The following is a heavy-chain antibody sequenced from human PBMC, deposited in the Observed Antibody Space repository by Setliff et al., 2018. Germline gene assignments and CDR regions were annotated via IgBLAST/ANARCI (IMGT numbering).Heavy chain of an antibody. CDR1: GFTFSSYS. CDR3: ARATLTIFGVVTPFDY. J-gene: IGHJ4*02. CDR2: ISSSSSYI. V-gene: IGHV3-21*01. D-gene: IGHD3-3*01. Sequence: GGSLRLSCAASGFTFSSYSMNWVRQAPGKGLEWVSSISSSSSYIYYADSVKGRFAISRDNAKNSLYLQMNSLRAKDTAVYYCARATLTIFGVVTPFDYWGQGTLVTVSS.